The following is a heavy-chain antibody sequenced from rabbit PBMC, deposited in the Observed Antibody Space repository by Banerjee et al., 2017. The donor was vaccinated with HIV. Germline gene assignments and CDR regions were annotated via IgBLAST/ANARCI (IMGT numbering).Heavy chain of an antibody. J-gene: IGHJ4*01. D-gene: IGHD8-1*01. Sequence: QLKESGGGLVQAGGSLKLSCIASGFDFSSYYMSWVRQAPGKGLEWIGYIDPVFGSTDYASWVNGRFTISSDNAQNTLYLQLYSLTAADTATYFCARILVFSGSSYPYNLWGPGTLVTVS. V-gene: IGHV1S7*01. CDR1: GFDFSSYY. CDR2: IDPVFGST. CDR3: ARILVFSGSSYPYNL.